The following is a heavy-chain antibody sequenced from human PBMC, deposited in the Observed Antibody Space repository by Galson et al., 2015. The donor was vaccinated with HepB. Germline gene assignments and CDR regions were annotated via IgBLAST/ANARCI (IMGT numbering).Heavy chain of an antibody. CDR2: IIPIFGTA. V-gene: IGHV1-69*13. D-gene: IGHD3-3*01. CDR1: GGTFSSFA. J-gene: IGHJ3*02. CDR3: ARRFRSGQYAFDI. Sequence: SVKVSCKASGGTFSSFAISWVRQAPGQGLEWMGGIIPIFGTANYAQKFQGRVTITADESTSTAYMELSSLRSEDTAVYYCARRFRSGQYAFDIWGQGTMVTVSS.